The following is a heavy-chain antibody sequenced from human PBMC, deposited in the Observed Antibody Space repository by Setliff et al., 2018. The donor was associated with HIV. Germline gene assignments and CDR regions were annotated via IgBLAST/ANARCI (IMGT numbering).Heavy chain of an antibody. J-gene: IGHJ3*02. D-gene: IGHD6-19*01. V-gene: IGHV1-18*01. Sequence: ASVKVSCKASGYTFTNYGISWVRQDPGQGLEWMGWISAYNGNTNYAQKLQGRVTMTTDTSTSTAYMELSSLRSEDTAVYYCARDGQWLFPDAFDIWGQGTMVTVSS. CDR1: GYTFTNYG. CDR2: ISAYNGNT. CDR3: ARDGQWLFPDAFDI.